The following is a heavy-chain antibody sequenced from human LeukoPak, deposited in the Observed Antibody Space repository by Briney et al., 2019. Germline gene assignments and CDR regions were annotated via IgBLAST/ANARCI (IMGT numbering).Heavy chain of an antibody. V-gene: IGHV3-21*01. D-gene: IGHD6-13*01. J-gene: IGHJ4*02. CDR2: ISSSSSYI. CDR3: ARGDSSSWFMVPTDY. CDR1: GFTFSSYS. Sequence: GGSLRLSCAASGFTFSSYSMNWVRQAPGKGLEWVASISSSSSYIYYADSVKGRFTISRDNAKNSLYLQMNSLRADDTAVYYCARGDSSSWFMVPTDYWGQGTLVTVSS.